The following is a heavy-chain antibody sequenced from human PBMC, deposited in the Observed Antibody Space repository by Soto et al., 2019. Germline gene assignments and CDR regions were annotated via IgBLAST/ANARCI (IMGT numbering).Heavy chain of an antibody. D-gene: IGHD4-17*01. J-gene: IGHJ4*02. CDR3: ANNALRSPINY. Sequence: GGSLRLSCAASGFTFSSYAMSWVRQAPGKGLKWVSAISGRGGSTYYADSVKGRFTNSRDNSKNTLYLQMNSLRAKDTAVYYCANNALRSPINYWGQGTLVTVSP. CDR1: GFTFSSYA. CDR2: ISGRGGST. V-gene: IGHV3-23*01.